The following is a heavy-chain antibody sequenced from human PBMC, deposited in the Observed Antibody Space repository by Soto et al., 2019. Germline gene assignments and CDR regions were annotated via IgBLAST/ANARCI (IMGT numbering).Heavy chain of an antibody. V-gene: IGHV1-69*13. CDR2: IIPIFGTA. D-gene: IGHD2-15*01. CDR3: ARERDGYCSGVSCPYFAY. Sequence: SVKVSCKASGGTFSSYAISWVRQAPGQGLEWMGGIIPIFGTANYAQKFQGRVTITADESTSTAYMELSSLRSEDTAVYYFARERDGYCSGVSCPYFAYGGRGTLVTVSS. CDR1: GGTFSSYA. J-gene: IGHJ4*02.